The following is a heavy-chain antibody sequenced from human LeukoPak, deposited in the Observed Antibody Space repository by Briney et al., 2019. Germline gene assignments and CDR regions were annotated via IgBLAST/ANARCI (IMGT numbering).Heavy chain of an antibody. CDR1: GFTFSSYA. V-gene: IGHV3-64D*09. J-gene: IGHJ5*02. Sequence: PGGSLRLSCSASGFTFSSYAMHWVRQAPGKGLEYVSAISSNGGSTYYADSVKGRFTISRDNSKNTLYLQMSSLRAEDTAVYYCAKGYSNGYGAWGQGTLVTVSS. D-gene: IGHD6-19*01. CDR3: AKGYSNGYGA. CDR2: ISSNGGST.